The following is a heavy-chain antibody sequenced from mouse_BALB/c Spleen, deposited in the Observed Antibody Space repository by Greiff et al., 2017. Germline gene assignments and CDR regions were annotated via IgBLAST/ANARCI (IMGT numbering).Heavy chain of an antibody. D-gene: IGHD2-14*01. J-gene: IGHJ4*01. V-gene: IGHV1-15*01. Sequence: VQLQQSGAELVRPGASVTLSCKASGYTFTDYEMHWVKQTPVHGLEWIGAIDPETGGTAYNQKFKGKATLTADKSSSTAYMELRSLTSEDSAVYFCARWTLYRYDDDYYYAMDYWGQGTSVTVSS. CDR1: GYTFTDYE. CDR3: ARWTLYRYDDDYYYAMDY. CDR2: IDPETGGT.